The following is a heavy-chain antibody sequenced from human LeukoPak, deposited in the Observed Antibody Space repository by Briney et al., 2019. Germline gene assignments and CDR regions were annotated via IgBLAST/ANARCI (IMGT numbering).Heavy chain of an antibody. D-gene: IGHD3-22*01. V-gene: IGHV3-7*01. Sequence: GGSLRLSCAASGFSLSDYWMTWVRQAPGKGLECVGNIKFDGSEIYYLDSVRGRFSISRDNAKNPLYLQVNSLRVEDTAVYYCTRDLNHDSSGWGQGTLVTVSS. J-gene: IGHJ4*02. CDR1: GFSLSDYW. CDR3: TRDLNHDSSG. CDR2: IKFDGSEI.